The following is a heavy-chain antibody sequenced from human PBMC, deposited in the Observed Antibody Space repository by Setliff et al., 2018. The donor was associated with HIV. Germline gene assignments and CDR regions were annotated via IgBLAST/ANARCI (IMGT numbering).Heavy chain of an antibody. V-gene: IGHV4-39*07. Sequence: PSETLSLTCTVSGGSISSSSYYWGWIRQPPGKGLEWIGSIYYSGSTYYNPSLKSRVTISVDTSKNQFSLKLSSVTAADTAVYYCARSRGKDWYYYLDVWGKGTTVTVSS. CDR3: ARSRGKDWYYYLDV. CDR2: IYYSGST. J-gene: IGHJ6*03. CDR1: GGSISSSSYY. D-gene: IGHD3-16*01.